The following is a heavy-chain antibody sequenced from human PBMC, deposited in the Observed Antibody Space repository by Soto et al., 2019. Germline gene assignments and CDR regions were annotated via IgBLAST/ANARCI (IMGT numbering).Heavy chain of an antibody. CDR1: VFTFSSYA. D-gene: IGHD3-22*01. Sequence: GGSLRLSCAAPVFTFSSYAMSWVRQATGKGLEWVTAISGSGGSTYYADSVKGRFTISRDNSKKALYLQMTSPRAEDTAVHYCAKDQAYDSRVYWGQGTLVTVSS. CDR3: AKDQAYDSRVY. J-gene: IGHJ4*02. CDR2: ISGSGGST. V-gene: IGHV3-23*01.